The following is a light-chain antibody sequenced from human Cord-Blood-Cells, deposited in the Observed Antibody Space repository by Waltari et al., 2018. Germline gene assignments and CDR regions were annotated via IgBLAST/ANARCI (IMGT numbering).Light chain of an antibody. Sequence: QSALTQPASVSGSPGQSITISCTGTSSDVGSYNLVSWYQQHPGKAPKLMIYEVGKRPSGVSSRFSGSRSGNTASLTISGLQAEDEADYYCCSYAGSSTFEVFGGGTKLTVL. CDR2: EVG. V-gene: IGLV2-23*02. CDR1: SSDVGSYNL. CDR3: CSYAGSSTFEV. J-gene: IGLJ2*01.